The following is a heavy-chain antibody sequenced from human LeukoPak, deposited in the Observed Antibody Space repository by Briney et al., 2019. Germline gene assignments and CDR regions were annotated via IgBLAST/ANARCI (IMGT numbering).Heavy chain of an antibody. CDR1: GFTFSSYS. V-gene: IGHV3-33*08. CDR2: IWYDGSKK. Sequence: GGSLRLSCAASGFTFSSYSINWVRQAPGKGLEWVAVIWYDGSKKYYADSVKGRFTISRDDSKNTVYLQMDSLRAEDTAMYYCARDRGDYSDYSDFFDAWGQGTLVTFSS. CDR3: ARDRGDYSDYSDFFDA. J-gene: IGHJ4*02. D-gene: IGHD4-11*01.